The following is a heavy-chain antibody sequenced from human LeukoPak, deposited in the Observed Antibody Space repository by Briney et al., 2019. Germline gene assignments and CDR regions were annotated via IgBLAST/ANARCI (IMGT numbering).Heavy chain of an antibody. CDR1: GFTFSRNG. CDR3: VRDLGGRSGH. Sequence: GGSLRLSCAASGFTFSRNGMHWVRQAPGKGLVWVSRINEDGSTTNYADSVKGRSTIFRDNAKNTLYLQMNSLRAEDTAVYCCVRDLGGRSGHWGQGTLVTVSS. D-gene: IGHD1-26*01. J-gene: IGHJ4*02. CDR2: INEDGSTT. V-gene: IGHV3-74*01.